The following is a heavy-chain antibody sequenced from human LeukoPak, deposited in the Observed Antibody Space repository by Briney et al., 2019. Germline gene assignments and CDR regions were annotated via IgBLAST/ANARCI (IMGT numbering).Heavy chain of an antibody. V-gene: IGHV3-23*01. J-gene: IGHJ4*02. CDR3: AKDHSGTYSFDY. CDR2: ISGSGGST. D-gene: IGHD1-26*01. Sequence: GGSLRLSCAASGFTFSSYAMSWVRQAPGKGLEWVSAISGSGGSTYYADSVKGRFTISRDNSKNTLYLQMNSLRAEDTAVFYCAKDHSGTYSFDYWGQGTLVTVSS. CDR1: GFTFSSYA.